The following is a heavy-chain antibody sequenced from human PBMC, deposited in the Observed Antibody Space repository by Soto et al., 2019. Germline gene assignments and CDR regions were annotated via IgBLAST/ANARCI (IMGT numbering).Heavy chain of an antibody. Sequence: GGSLRLSYATSGLNFNGYTMSWVRQAPGQGLEWVSGIAETGSSTHYADSVKGRFTISRDNSENTLYLQMNNLRAEDTAIYYCAKPVYGSGSPDYWGQGTLVTVSS. J-gene: IGHJ4*02. V-gene: IGHV3-23*01. CDR2: IAETGSST. D-gene: IGHD3-10*01. CDR1: GLNFNGYT. CDR3: AKPVYGSGSPDY.